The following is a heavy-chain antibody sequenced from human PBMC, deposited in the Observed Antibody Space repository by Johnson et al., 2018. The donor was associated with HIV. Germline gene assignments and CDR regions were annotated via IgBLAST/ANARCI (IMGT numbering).Heavy chain of an antibody. J-gene: IGHJ3*02. Sequence: VQLVESGGGLVQPGRSLRLSCAASGFTFDDFAMHWVRQAPGKGLAWVSGISWDSGSIVYADSVKGRFTISRDNAKNSLYLQMNSLRAEDTALYYCAKPYYYDSSDAFDIWGQGTMVTVSS. V-gene: IGHV3-9*01. CDR1: GFTFDDFA. D-gene: IGHD3-22*01. CDR3: AKPYYYDSSDAFDI. CDR2: ISWDSGSI.